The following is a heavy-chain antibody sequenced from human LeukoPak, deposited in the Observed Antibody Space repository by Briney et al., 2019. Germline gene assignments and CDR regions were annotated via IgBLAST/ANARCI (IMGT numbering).Heavy chain of an antibody. CDR3: AREREDRYGDYTYAFDI. D-gene: IGHD4-17*01. J-gene: IGHJ3*02. Sequence: SQTLSLTCGISGDSVSSNSAAWNWIRQSPSRGLEWLGRTYYRSKWYNDYAVSVKSRIIVNPDTSKNLFSLQLNSVTPEDTAVYYCAREREDRYGDYTYAFDIWGQGKMVTVSS. CDR1: GDSVSSNSAA. CDR2: TYYRSKWYN. V-gene: IGHV6-1*01.